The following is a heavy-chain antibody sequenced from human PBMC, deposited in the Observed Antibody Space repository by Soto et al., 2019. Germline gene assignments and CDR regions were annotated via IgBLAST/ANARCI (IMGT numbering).Heavy chain of an antibody. D-gene: IGHD4-4*01. CDR2: IYYTGST. J-gene: IGHJ4*02. CDR1: GGSISNKY. CDR3: ARATVQRHFDS. V-gene: IGHV4-59*01. Sequence: ETLSLTCVVSGGSISNKYWTWIRQPPGKGLEWIGYIYYTGSTTYHPSLTSRVAISLDTSMQQFSLRLNSVTAADTAVYYCARATVQRHFDSWGQGTLVTVSS.